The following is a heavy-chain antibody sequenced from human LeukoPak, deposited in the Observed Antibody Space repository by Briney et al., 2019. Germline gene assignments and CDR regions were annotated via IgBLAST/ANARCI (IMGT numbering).Heavy chain of an antibody. Sequence: GGSLRLSCTASGFTFNNYAMHRVRQAPGKGLEWVAVISYDGSNKYYADSVKGRFTISRDNSKNTLYLQMNSLRAEDTAVYYCANGNYPDYWGQGTLVIVSS. CDR3: ANGNYPDY. V-gene: IGHV3-30-3*01. CDR1: GFTFNNYA. D-gene: IGHD1-26*01. CDR2: ISYDGSNK. J-gene: IGHJ4*02.